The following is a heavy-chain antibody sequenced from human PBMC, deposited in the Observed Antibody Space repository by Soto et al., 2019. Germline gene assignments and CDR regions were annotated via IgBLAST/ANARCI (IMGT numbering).Heavy chain of an antibody. CDR2: IRAYNGNT. J-gene: IGHJ4*02. D-gene: IGHD3-22*01. CDR1: GYTFTSYG. CDR3: ARRPYYYDSSGYYYAGDFDY. Sequence: ASVKVSCKASGYTFTSYGISWVRQAPGQGLEWMRWIRAYNGNTNYAQKLQGRVTMTTDTSTSTAYMELRSLRSDDTAVYYCARRPYYYDSSGYYYAGDFDYWGQGTLVTSPQ. V-gene: IGHV1-18*01.